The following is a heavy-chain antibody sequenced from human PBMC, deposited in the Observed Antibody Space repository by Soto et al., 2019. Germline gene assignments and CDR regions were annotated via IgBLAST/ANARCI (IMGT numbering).Heavy chain of an antibody. D-gene: IGHD3-10*01. CDR2: ISAGNGDT. CDR3: ARDLWAMDV. CDR1: GYTFTDYA. J-gene: IGHJ6*02. Sequence: ASVKVSCKASGYTFTDYAIHWVRQAPGQRLEWMGWISAGNGDTRYAQKFQDRVTITRVTCASTAYVELNNMRSEAPAVYLCARDLWAMDVWGQGTTVTVSS. V-gene: IGHV1-3*01.